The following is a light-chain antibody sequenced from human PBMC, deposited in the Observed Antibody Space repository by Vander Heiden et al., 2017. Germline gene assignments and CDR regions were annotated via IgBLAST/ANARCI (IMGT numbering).Light chain of an antibody. Sequence: SYELTQPPSVSVSPGQTVSTTCPGGLMGDKYVSWYQQRPGPSPVLVIYQDKKRPSGIPERFSGSSSGNTATLTISGTQATDEADYYCQAWDSSPLVFGTGTKVTVL. CDR1: LMGDKY. CDR2: QDK. V-gene: IGLV3-1*01. CDR3: QAWDSSPLV. J-gene: IGLJ1*01.